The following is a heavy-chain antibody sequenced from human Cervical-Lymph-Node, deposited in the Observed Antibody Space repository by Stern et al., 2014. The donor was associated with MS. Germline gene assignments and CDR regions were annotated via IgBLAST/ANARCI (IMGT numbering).Heavy chain of an antibody. CDR1: GFTFSNAW. CDR3: ATDVYCSGTSCYDWYVMDV. Sequence: EVQLVESGGGLVKPGGSLRLSCAASGFTFSNAWMTWVRQAPGKGLEWVGRIKSKTDGGTTDFAAPVKGRFTISRDDSKNTLYLQMNSLKTEDTAVYYCATDVYCSGTSCYDWYVMDVWGQGTTVTVSS. D-gene: IGHD2-2*01. CDR2: IKSKTDGGTT. J-gene: IGHJ6*02. V-gene: IGHV3-15*01.